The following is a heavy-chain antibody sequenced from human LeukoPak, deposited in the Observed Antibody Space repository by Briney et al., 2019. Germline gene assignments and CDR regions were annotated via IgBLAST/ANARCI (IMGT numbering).Heavy chain of an antibody. V-gene: IGHV4-61*01. CDR1: GGSVNSGSYY. Sequence: SETLSLTCTVSGGSVNSGSYYWSWIRQPPGKGLEWIGYIYYSGSTNYNPSLKSRVTISVDTSKNQFSLKLSSVTAADTAVYYCARESGIAAADYWGQGTLVTVSS. CDR2: IYYSGST. D-gene: IGHD6-13*01. J-gene: IGHJ4*02. CDR3: ARESGIAAADY.